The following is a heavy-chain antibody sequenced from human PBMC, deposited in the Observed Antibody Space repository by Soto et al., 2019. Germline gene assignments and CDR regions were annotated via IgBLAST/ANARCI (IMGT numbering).Heavy chain of an antibody. CDR3: ARDPTYDWRQLRLDY. V-gene: IGHV3-21*01. D-gene: IGHD3-16*01. CDR2: ISSSGSYI. Sequence: GGSLRLSCAASGFTFNIYSVNWVRQAPGEGLEWVSSISSSGSYIYYADSVKGRFTISRDNAKNSLYLQMSSLRAEDTAVYYCARDPTYDWRQLRLDYWGQGTLVTVSS. CDR1: GFTFNIYS. J-gene: IGHJ4*02.